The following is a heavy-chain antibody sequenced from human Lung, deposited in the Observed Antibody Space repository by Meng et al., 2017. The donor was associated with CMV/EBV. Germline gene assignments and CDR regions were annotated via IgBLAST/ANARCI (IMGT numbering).Heavy chain of an antibody. V-gene: IGHV3-9*03. CDR3: AKGSYSLAGSYFDY. J-gene: IGHJ4*03. Sequence: SLKISCAASGFTFDDHAMHWVRQAPGKGLEWVSGISWNSGTIDYADSVKGRFTISRDNAKTSLYLEMNSLRAEDMAFYYCAKGSYSLAGSYFDYWGQGXLVXVSS. CDR2: ISWNSGTI. D-gene: IGHD3-10*01. CDR1: GFTFDDHA.